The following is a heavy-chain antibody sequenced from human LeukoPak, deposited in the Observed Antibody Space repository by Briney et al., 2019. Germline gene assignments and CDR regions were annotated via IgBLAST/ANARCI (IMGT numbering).Heavy chain of an antibody. CDR2: ISSSSSYR. V-gene: IGHV3-21*01. CDR1: GFTFSRYS. J-gene: IGHJ4*02. CDR3: MSYAGRSDDY. Sequence: GGSLRLSCAASGFTFSRYSVNWVRQAPGKGLEWVSSISSSSSYRYYADSAKGRFTISRDNAKNSLHLQMNSLRAEDTAVYYCMSYAGRSDDYWGQGTLVTVSS. D-gene: IGHD3-16*01.